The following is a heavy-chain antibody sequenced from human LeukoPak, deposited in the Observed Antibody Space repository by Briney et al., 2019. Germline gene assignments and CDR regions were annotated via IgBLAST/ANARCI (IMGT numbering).Heavy chain of an antibody. CDR2: IYHTGSA. CDR3: ARYCTSTTCILRGFDY. D-gene: IGHD2-2*01. CDR1: GYSFTSGHY. Sequence: SETLSLTCSVSGYSFTSGHYWGWIRQPPGKGLEWIANIYHTGSAHYNPSLKSRVTISVDTPKNQFSLKLSSVTAADTAVYYCARYCTSTTCILRGFDYWGQGTLVTVSS. V-gene: IGHV4-38-2*01. J-gene: IGHJ4*02.